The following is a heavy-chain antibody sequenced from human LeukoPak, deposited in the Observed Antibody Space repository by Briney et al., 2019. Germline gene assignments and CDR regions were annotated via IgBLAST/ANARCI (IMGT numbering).Heavy chain of an antibody. Sequence: GGSLRLSCAASGFTFSNAWMSWVRQAPGKGLEGVGRIKSKTDGGTTDYAAPVKGRFTISRDDAKNTLYLQMNSLKTEDTAVYYCTTSYETYYYDSSGYYFPRSALDWGQGTLVTVSS. J-gene: IGHJ4*02. CDR3: TTSYETYYYDSSGYYFPRSALD. V-gene: IGHV3-15*01. CDR1: GFTFSNAW. CDR2: IKSKTDGGTT. D-gene: IGHD3-22*01.